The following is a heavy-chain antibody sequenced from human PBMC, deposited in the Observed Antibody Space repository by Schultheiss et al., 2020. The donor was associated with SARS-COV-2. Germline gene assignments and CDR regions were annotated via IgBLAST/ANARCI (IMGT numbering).Heavy chain of an antibody. CDR3: AREDSSGRFDP. D-gene: IGHD3-10*01. CDR1: GGSISSSSYY. CDR2: IYYSGST. Sequence: SQTLSLTCTVSGGSISSSSYYWGWIRQPPGKGLEWIGSIYYSGSTYYNPSLKSRVTISVDTSKNQFSLKLSSVTAADTAVYYCAREDSSGRFDPWGQGTLVTVSS. J-gene: IGHJ5*02. V-gene: IGHV4-39*02.